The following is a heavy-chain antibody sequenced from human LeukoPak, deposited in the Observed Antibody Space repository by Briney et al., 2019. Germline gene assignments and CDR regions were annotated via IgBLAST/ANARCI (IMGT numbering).Heavy chain of an antibody. CDR2: INSDGSST. D-gene: IGHD1-26*01. J-gene: IGHJ4*02. V-gene: IGHV3-74*01. CDR3: GLVGNTARVY. Sequence: GGALRLSCAASGFTFSGYWMHWVRQAPGKGLVWVSRINSDGSSTTYADSVTGRFTISIDNAKNTLYLQMNSRRVEDTAVYYCGLVGNTARVYWGQGTLVTVSS. CDR1: GFTFSGYW.